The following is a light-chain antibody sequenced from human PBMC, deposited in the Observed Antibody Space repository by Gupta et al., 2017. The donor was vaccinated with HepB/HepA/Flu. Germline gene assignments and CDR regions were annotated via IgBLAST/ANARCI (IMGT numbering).Light chain of an antibody. CDR2: SAS. CDR3: QQANRFPLT. CDR1: QDMSNW. V-gene: IGKV1-12*01. Sequence: DIQMTQSPSSVSASVGDKVTISCRASQDMSNWLAWYQQKPGKAPKLLIYSASTLQSGVPSRFSGTGSGTDFNLTISSLEPEDVAVYFCQQANRFPLTFGGGTKVEIK. J-gene: IGKJ4*01.